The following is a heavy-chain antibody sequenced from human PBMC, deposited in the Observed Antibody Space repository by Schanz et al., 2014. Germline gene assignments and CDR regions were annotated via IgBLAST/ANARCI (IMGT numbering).Heavy chain of an antibody. J-gene: IGHJ4*02. CDR2: FT. V-gene: IGHV1-2*06. CDR3: VRELSGGTFDY. Sequence: QVQLVQSGAELKNPGASVKVSCKASGYSFSAYYIHWMRQAPGQGLEWLGRFTHISQIFQGRVTMSRDTSSTTAYMALNSLRSDDTAVYYCVRELSGGTFDYWGQGALVTVSS. D-gene: IGHD1-1*01. CDR1: GYSFSAYY.